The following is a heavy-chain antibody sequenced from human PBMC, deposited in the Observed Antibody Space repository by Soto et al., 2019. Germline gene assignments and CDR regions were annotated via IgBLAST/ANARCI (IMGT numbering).Heavy chain of an antibody. CDR3: ARTYCSSTSCSDYFDY. V-gene: IGHV1-2*02. CDR1: GFTFTGYH. D-gene: IGHD2-2*01. J-gene: IGHJ4*02. Sequence: ASVKVPCKASGFTFTGYHMHWVRQAPGQGLEWMGWINPNSGGTNYAQKFQGRVTMTRDTSISTAYMELSRLTSDDTAVYYCARTYCSSTSCSDYFDYWGQGTLDTVSS. CDR2: INPNSGGT.